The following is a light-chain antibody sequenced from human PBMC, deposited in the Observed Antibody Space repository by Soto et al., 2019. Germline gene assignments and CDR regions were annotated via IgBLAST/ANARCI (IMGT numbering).Light chain of an antibody. CDR3: FPYTYCSLV. Sequence: QSALTQPASVSGSLGQSITISCTGTASDIGDNNYVSWYQHHPGKAPKLIIFEVRFRPSGVSSRFSGSKSGDTASLTISGRLAEHEADYSGFPYTYCSLVFGGGTKLTVL. V-gene: IGLV2-14*01. CDR2: EVR. CDR1: ASDIGDNNY. J-gene: IGLJ2*01.